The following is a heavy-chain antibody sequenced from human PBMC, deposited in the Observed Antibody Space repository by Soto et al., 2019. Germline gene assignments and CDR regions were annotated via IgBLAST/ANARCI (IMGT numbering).Heavy chain of an antibody. CDR2: ISSSGSTI. Sequence: EVQLVESGGGLVQPGGSLRLSCAASGFTFSSYEMNWVRQAPGKGLEWVSYISSSGSTIYYADSVKGRFTISRDNAENSLYLQMNSLRAEDTAVYYCAREKGSWYVGYYGMDVWGQGTTVTVSS. CDR1: GFTFSSYE. D-gene: IGHD6-13*01. J-gene: IGHJ6*02. CDR3: AREKGSWYVGYYGMDV. V-gene: IGHV3-48*03.